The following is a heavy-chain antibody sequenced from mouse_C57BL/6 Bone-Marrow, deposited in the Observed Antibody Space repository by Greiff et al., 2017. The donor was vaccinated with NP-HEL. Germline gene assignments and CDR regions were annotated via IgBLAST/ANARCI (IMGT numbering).Heavy chain of an antibody. CDR3: ARKWLLPYVDY. J-gene: IGHJ2*01. CDR1: GYTFTSYW. CDR2: IDPNSGGT. D-gene: IGHD2-3*01. V-gene: IGHV1-72*01. Sequence: QVQLQQPGAELVKPGASVKLSCTASGYTFTSYWMHWVKQRPGRGLEWIGRIDPNSGGTKYNEKFKSKATLTVDKPSSTANIQLSSLTSEDTAVYYCARKWLLPYVDYWGQGTTLTVSS.